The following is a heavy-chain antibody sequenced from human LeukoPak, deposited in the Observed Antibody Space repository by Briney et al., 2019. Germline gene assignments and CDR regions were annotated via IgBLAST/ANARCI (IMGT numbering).Heavy chain of an antibody. CDR2: IYYSGST. J-gene: IGHJ4*02. V-gene: IGHV4-39*01. CDR3: ARLSRIAAAVGI. Sequence: PSETLSLTCTVSGGSISSSSYYWGWIRQPPGKGLEWIGSIYYSGSTYYNPSLKSRVTISVDTSKNQFSLKLSSVTAADTAVYYCARLSRIAAAVGIWGQGTLVTVSS. CDR1: GGSISSSSYY. D-gene: IGHD6-13*01.